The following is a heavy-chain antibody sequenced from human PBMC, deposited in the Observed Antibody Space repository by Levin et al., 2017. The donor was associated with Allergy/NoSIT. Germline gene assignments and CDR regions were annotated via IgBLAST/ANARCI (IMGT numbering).Heavy chain of an antibody. J-gene: IGHJ4*02. Sequence: GGSLRLSCAASGFTFSSYSMNWVRQAPGKGLEWVSSISSSSSYIYYADSVKGRFTISRDNAKNSLYLQMNSLRAEDTAVYYCARDLFVAADDFWSGYPLDYWGQGTLVTVSS. CDR2: ISSSSSYI. D-gene: IGHD3-3*01. CDR3: ARDLFVAADDFWSGYPLDY. CDR1: GFTFSSYS. V-gene: IGHV3-21*01.